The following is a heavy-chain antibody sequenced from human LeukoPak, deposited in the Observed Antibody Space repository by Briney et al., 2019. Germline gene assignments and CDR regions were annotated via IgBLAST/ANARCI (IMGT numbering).Heavy chain of an antibody. CDR1: GFTFSSYG. V-gene: IGHV3-30*18. D-gene: IGHD3-16*01. Sequence: GRSLRLSCAASGFTFSSYGMHWVRQAPGKGLEWVAVISYDGSNKYYADSVKGRFTISRDNSKNTLYLQMSSLGAEDTAVYFCAKDDAGGRYQDWGQGTLVTVSS. CDR3: AKDDAGGRYQD. CDR2: ISYDGSNK. J-gene: IGHJ1*01.